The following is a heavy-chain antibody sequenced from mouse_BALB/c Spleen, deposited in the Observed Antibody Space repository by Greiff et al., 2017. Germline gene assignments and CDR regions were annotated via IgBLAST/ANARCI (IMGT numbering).Heavy chain of an antibody. D-gene: IGHD1-2*01. Sequence: VHVKQSGAELVKPGASVKLSCTASGFNIKDTYMHWVKQRPEQGLEWIGRIDPANGNTKYDPKFQGKATITADTSSNTAYLQLSSLTSEDTAVYYCARTTATSYWYFDVWGAGTTVTVSS. V-gene: IGHV14-3*02. CDR2: IDPANGNT. J-gene: IGHJ1*01. CDR1: GFNIKDTY. CDR3: ARTTATSYWYFDV.